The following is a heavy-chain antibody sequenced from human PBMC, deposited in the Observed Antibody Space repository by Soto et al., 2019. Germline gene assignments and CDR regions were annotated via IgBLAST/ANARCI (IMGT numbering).Heavy chain of an antibody. CDR3: AKDQSENSGVVVVVAAIDY. CDR2: ISGGRGGT. CDR1: GVTFSAYA. Sequence: EVQLLESGGGLIQPGGSLRLSCAASGVTFSAYAMSWVRQAPGQGLEWVSGISGGRGGTYYADSVKGRFTISRDNSKNTLYLQMNSLRAEDTAMYYCAKDQSENSGVVVVVAAIDYWGQGTLVTVSS. D-gene: IGHD2-15*01. V-gene: IGHV3-23*01. J-gene: IGHJ4*02.